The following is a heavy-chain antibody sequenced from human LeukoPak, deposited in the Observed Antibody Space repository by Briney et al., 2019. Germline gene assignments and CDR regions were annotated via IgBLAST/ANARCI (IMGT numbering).Heavy chain of an antibody. CDR2: IYYTGST. CDR3: VRDRNGDHMRGFDS. V-gene: IGHV4-59*01. D-gene: IGHD2-8*01. Sequence: SETLSLTCSVSGGSIRRYYWSWIRQPPGRGLEWIGFIYYTGSTNYNPSLKSRVTISIDTSKNQISLKLTSVTAADKATYYCVRDRNGDHMRGFDSWGQGTLVTVSS. J-gene: IGHJ4*02. CDR1: GGSIRRYY.